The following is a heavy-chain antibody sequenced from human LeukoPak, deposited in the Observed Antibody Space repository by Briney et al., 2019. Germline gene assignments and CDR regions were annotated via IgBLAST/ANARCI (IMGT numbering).Heavy chain of an antibody. Sequence: SETLSLTCAVYGGSFSGYYWSWIRQPPGKGREWFGEINHSGSTNYNPSLKSRVTISVDTSKNQFSLKLSSVTAADTAVYYGARGYDYVWGSYRSPPGYWGQGTLVTVSS. J-gene: IGHJ4*02. V-gene: IGHV4-34*01. CDR1: GGSFSGYY. CDR2: INHSGST. CDR3: ARGYDYVWGSYRSPPGY. D-gene: IGHD3-16*02.